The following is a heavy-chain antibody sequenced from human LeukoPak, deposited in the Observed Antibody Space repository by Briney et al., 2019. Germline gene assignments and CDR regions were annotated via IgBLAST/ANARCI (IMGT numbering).Heavy chain of an antibody. J-gene: IGHJ3*02. Sequence: EASVKVSCKASGYTFIGYYIHWVRQAPGQGLEWMGGIIPIFGTANYAQKFQGRVTITADESTSTAYMELSSLRSEDTAVYYCARPLDGRITMIPGAFDIWGQGTMVTVSS. CDR1: GYTFIGYY. V-gene: IGHV1-69*13. D-gene: IGHD3-22*01. CDR2: IIPIFGTA. CDR3: ARPLDGRITMIPGAFDI.